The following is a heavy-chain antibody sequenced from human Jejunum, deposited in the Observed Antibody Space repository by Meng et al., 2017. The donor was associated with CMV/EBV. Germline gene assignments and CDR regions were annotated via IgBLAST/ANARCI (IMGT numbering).Heavy chain of an antibody. V-gene: IGHV3-74*01. J-gene: IGHJ6*02. D-gene: IGHD2-21*01. CDR2: INGDGSAT. Sequence: GFALSGHGIHWVRQVPGKGLVWVSRINGDGSATNSADSVKGRFTISRDNAKNTLYLQMNSLRAEDTAVYYCARGMIAAYNYAMDVWGQGTTGTVSS. CDR1: GFALSGHG. CDR3: ARGMIAAYNYAMDV.